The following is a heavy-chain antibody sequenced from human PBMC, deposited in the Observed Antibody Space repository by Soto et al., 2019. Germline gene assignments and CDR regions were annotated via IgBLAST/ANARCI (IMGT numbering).Heavy chain of an antibody. CDR1: GYTFTSYG. CDR2: SRAYNGDT. Sequence: QVQLVQSGAEVKKPGASVKVSCKASGYTFTSYGISWLRQAPGQGLEWMGWSRAYNGDTNYAQKLQGRVTMTTDTSTITAYMELRILRSDDTAVYYCARDLPTMDVWGQGTTVTVSS. J-gene: IGHJ6*02. CDR3: ARDLPTMDV. V-gene: IGHV1-18*01.